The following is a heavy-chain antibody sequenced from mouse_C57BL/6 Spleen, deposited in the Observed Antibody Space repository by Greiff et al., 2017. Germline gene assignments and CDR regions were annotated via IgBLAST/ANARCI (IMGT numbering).Heavy chain of an antibody. CDR1: GYSFTDYN. D-gene: IGHD3-1*01. J-gene: IGHJ3*01. V-gene: IGHV1-39*01. CDR3: AGLEVWFSY. CDR2: INPNNGTT. Sequence: EVQLVESGPELVKPGASVKISCKASGYSFTDYNMNWVKQSNGKSLEWIGVINPNNGTTSYNKTFKGKATLTLDQSSSAAYMQLSRLTSEDSAVYYCAGLEVWFSYWGQGTLVTVSA.